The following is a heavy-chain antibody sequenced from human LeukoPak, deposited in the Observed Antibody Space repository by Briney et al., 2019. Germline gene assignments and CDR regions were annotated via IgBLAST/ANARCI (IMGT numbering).Heavy chain of an antibody. Sequence: GGSLRLSCAASGFSVSRHYMSWVRQAPGKGLEWVAVISDSGGTTYYADSVKGRFTISRDNSKNTLHLQMNSLRAEDTAVYYCARDGYCSGGSCYSDAFDIWGQGTMVTVSS. CDR3: ARDGYCSGGSCYSDAFDI. V-gene: IGHV3-53*01. CDR1: GFSVSRHY. J-gene: IGHJ3*02. CDR2: ISDSGGTT. D-gene: IGHD2-15*01.